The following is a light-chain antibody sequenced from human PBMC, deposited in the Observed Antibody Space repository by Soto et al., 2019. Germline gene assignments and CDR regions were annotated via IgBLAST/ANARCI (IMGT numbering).Light chain of an antibody. CDR3: QQYGSSPYT. CDR2: GAS. Sequence: EILLTQSPGTLSLSPGERATLSCRASQSVRNSYLAWYQQKPGQAPRLLIYGASGRATGIPDRFSGSGSGTDFTLTSSRLEPEDFALYYCQQYGSSPYTFGQGTKPEI. V-gene: IGKV3-20*01. CDR1: QSVRNSY. J-gene: IGKJ2*01.